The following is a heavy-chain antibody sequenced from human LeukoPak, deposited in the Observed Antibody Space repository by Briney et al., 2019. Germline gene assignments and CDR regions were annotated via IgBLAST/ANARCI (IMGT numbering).Heavy chain of an antibody. CDR3: TTAWRDETDRYFDY. CDR2: IKRESDGGTV. Sequence: PGGSLRLSCGGSGFIFANAWMTWVRQAPGKGLEWVGRIKRESDGGTVDYAAPLKGRLTISRDDSQNMAFLEMTNLKAEDTALYYCTTAWRDETDRYFDYWGQGTLVTVSS. CDR1: GFIFANAW. J-gene: IGHJ4*02. D-gene: IGHD3-16*02. V-gene: IGHV3-15*01.